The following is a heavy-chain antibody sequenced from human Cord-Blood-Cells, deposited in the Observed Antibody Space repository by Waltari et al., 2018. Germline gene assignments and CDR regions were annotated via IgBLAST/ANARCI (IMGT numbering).Heavy chain of an antibody. D-gene: IGHD3-10*01. Sequence: EVQLVESGGGLVQPGGSLRLSCAASGFTFSSYEMNWVRLAPGKGLEWVSYMSSSGSTIYYADSVKGRFTISRDNAKNSLYLQMNSLRAEDTAVYYCARGARVRGVKLYFDYWGQGTLVTVSS. CDR2: MSSSGSTI. CDR3: ARGARVRGVKLYFDY. J-gene: IGHJ4*02. V-gene: IGHV3-48*03. CDR1: GFTFSSYE.